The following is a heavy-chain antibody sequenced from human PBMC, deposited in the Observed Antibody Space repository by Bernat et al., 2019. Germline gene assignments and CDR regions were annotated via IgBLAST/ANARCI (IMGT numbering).Heavy chain of an antibody. CDR3: AKDWYYYGSGNYHYFDF. Sequence: EVQLLESGGDFVQPGGSLRLSCAASGFPFSTYAMSWVRQAPGKGLEWVSTISGSGSSTYDEDYGKGRLTISRDNSKNTLYLQMNSLRAEDTAVYYCAKDWYYYGSGNYHYFDFWGQGTLVTVSS. D-gene: IGHD3-10*01. J-gene: IGHJ4*02. V-gene: IGHV3-23*01. CDR2: ISGSGSST. CDR1: GFPFSTYA.